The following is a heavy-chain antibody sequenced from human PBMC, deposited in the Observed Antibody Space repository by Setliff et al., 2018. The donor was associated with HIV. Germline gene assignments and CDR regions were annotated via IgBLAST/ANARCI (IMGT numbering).Heavy chain of an antibody. CDR3: ARGHYFKDV. Sequence: GGSLRLSCAASGFTFDDYTMHWVRQAPGKGLEWVSLISWDGGSTYYADSVKGRFTISRDNAKNSLYLQMNSLRAEDTAVYHCARGHYFKDVWGQGTTVTVSS. J-gene: IGHJ6*02. CDR2: ISWDGGST. D-gene: IGHD3-22*01. V-gene: IGHV3-43*01. CDR1: GFTFDDYT.